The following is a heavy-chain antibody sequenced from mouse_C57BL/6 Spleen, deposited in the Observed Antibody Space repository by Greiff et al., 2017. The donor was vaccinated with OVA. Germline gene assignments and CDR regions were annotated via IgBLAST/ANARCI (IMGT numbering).Heavy chain of an antibody. CDR1: GYTFTSYW. V-gene: IGHV1-64*01. D-gene: IGHD1-1*01. CDR2: IHPNSGST. J-gene: IGHJ4*01. CDR3: AREGIITTVVATGAMDY. Sequence: QVQLQQPGAELVKPGASVKLSCKASGYTFTSYWMHWVKQRPGQGLEWIGMIHPNSGSTNYNEKFKSKATLTADKSSSTAYMQLSSLTSEDSAVYFCAREGIITTVVATGAMDYWGQGTSVTVSS.